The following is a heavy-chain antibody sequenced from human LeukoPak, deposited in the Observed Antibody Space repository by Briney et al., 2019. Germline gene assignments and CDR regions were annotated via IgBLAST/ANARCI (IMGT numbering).Heavy chain of an antibody. J-gene: IGHJ4*02. CDR3: TKSGTTFDY. V-gene: IGHV3-7*01. CDR2: IKQDGGEK. D-gene: IGHD1-14*01. CDR1: GFTFSNFW. Sequence: GGSLRLSCAASGFTFSNFWMSWVRQAPGKGPEWVANIKQDGGEKYYVDSVKGRFTISRDNAKNSVYLQMNNLRAADTAMYYCTKSGTTFDYWGLGTLVTVSS.